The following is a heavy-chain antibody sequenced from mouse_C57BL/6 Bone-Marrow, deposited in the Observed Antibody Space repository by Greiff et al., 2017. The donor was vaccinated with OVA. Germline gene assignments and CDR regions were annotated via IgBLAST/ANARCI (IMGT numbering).Heavy chain of an antibody. J-gene: IGHJ3*01. CDR3: AAYGNYWFAY. Sequence: EVQLQQSGPVLVKHGASVKMSCKASGYTFTDYYMNWVKQSPGKSLEWIGVINPYNGGTSYNQKFKGKATLTVDKSSSTAYMELSRLTSEDSAGYYWAAYGNYWFAYWGQGTLVTVSA. CDR1: GYTFTDYY. D-gene: IGHD2-1*01. V-gene: IGHV1-19*01. CDR2: INPYNGGT.